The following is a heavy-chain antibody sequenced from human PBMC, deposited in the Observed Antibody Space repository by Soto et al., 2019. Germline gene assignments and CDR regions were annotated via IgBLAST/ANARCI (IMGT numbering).Heavy chain of an antibody. Sequence: EVQLVESGGVVVQPGGSLRLSCAASGFTFDDYTMHWVRQAPGKGLEWVSLISWDGGSTYHADSVKGRFTISRDNSKHSLYLQMNSLRTEDTALYSCAKDISDLDYGDLWGAVDSWGQGTMVTFSS. CDR2: ISWDGGST. D-gene: IGHD4-17*01. J-gene: IGHJ3*02. CDR1: GFTFDDYT. CDR3: AKDISDLDYGDLWGAVDS. V-gene: IGHV3-43*01.